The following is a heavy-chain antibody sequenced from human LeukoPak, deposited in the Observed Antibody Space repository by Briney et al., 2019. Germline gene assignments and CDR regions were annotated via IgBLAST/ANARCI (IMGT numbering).Heavy chain of an antibody. CDR3: ARGLNWLSLYPYFDF. CDR1: GGSISSGDYY. D-gene: IGHD3-16*01. Sequence: TSETLSLTCTVSGGSISSGDYYWSWIRQPPGKGPEWIGYIFYSGGTYYNPSLKSRVTISLDTSKNQFSLKLSSVTASDTAVYYCARGLNWLSLYPYFDFWGQGSLVTVSS. J-gene: IGHJ4*02. V-gene: IGHV4-30-4*01. CDR2: IFYSGGT.